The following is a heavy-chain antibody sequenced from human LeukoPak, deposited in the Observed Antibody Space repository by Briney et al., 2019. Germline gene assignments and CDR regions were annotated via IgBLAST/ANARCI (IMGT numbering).Heavy chain of an antibody. D-gene: IGHD3-22*01. CDR3: ARGLLITMIVVEAFDI. V-gene: IGHV4-34*01. Sequence: PSETLSLTCAVYGGSFSGYYWSWIRQPPGKGLEWIGEINHSGSTNYNPSLKSRVTISVDTSKNQFSLKLSSVTAADTAVYYCARGLLITMIVVEAFDIWGQGTMVTVSS. CDR2: INHSGST. J-gene: IGHJ3*02. CDR1: GGSFSGYY.